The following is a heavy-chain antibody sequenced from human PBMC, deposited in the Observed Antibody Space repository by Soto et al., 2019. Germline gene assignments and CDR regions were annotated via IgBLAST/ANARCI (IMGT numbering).Heavy chain of an antibody. V-gene: IGHV4-34*01. CDR3: TSAFDL. CDR1: GGPFSGYY. Sequence: PSETLSLTCAVYGGPFSGYYWSWIRQPPGKGLKWIGEINHRGSTKYNPSLKSRVTISVDTSNNQFSLKVSSVTAADTAAYAATSAFDLWGQGTLVTVSS. J-gene: IGHJ4*01. CDR2: INHRGST. D-gene: IGHD2-15*01.